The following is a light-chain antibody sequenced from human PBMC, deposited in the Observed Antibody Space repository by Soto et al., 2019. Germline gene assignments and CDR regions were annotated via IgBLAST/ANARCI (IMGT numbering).Light chain of an antibody. CDR1: SSDVGGYNY. J-gene: IGLJ1*01. Sequence: QSVLTQPASVSGSAGQSSTISCTGTSSDVGGYNYVSWYQHHPGKAPKLMIYEVTNRPSGVSIRFSGSKSGTTASLTISGLQAEDEADYYRLSFTSSFTYIFGTGTKVTVL. V-gene: IGLV2-14*01. CDR2: EVT. CDR3: LSFTSSFTYI.